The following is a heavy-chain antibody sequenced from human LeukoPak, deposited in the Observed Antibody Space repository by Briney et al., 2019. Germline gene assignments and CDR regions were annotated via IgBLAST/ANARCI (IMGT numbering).Heavy chain of an antibody. D-gene: IGHD1-14*01. V-gene: IGHV3-15*01. J-gene: IGHJ6*03. Sequence: GGSLRLSCAASGFTFSNAWMSWVRQAPGKGPEWVGRIKSKTDGGTTDYAAPVKGRFTISRDDSKNTLYLQMNSLKTEDTAVYYCTTSSNRVYYYYYYMDVWGKGTTVTVSS. CDR2: IKSKTDGGTT. CDR1: GFTFSNAW. CDR3: TTSSNRVYYYYYYMDV.